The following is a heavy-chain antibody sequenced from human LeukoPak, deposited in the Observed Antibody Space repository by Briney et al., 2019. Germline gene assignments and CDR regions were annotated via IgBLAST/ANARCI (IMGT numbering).Heavy chain of an antibody. Sequence: GGSLRLSCAASGFTLKNYPMSWVRQAPGKGLEWVSSISGSGTSTYYAGSVKGRFTISRDNFKNTLYLQMSSLRAEDTAVYYCAKGFSGWYGGLFDSWGQGTLVTVSS. CDR1: GFTLKNYP. D-gene: IGHD6-19*01. V-gene: IGHV3-23*01. J-gene: IGHJ4*02. CDR2: ISGSGTST. CDR3: AKGFSGWYGGLFDS.